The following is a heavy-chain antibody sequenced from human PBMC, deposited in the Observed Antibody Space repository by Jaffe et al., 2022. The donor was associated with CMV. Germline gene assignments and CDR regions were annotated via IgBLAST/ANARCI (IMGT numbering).Heavy chain of an antibody. J-gene: IGHJ3*02. CDR3: ARHGLNEDLAYCGGDCYSDAFDI. CDR2: IDPSDSYT. Sequence: EVQLVQSGAEVKKPGESLRISCKGSGYSFTSYWISWVRQMPGKGLEWMGRIDPSDSYTNYSPSFQGHVTISADKSISTAYLQWSSLKASDTAMYYCARHGLNEDLAYCGGDCYSDAFDIWGQGTMVTVSS. D-gene: IGHD2-21*02. CDR1: GYSFTSYW. V-gene: IGHV5-10-1*03.